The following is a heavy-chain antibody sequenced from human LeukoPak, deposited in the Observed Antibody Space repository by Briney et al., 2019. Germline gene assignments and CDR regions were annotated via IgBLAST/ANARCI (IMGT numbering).Heavy chain of an antibody. CDR2: IYYSGST. CDR3: ARGVVRGADDY. CDR1: GGSISSYY. Sequence: PSETLSLTCTVSGGSISSYYWSWIRQPPGKGLEWIGYIYYSGSTNYNPSLKSRVTISVDTSKNQFSLKLSSVTAADTAVYYCARGVVRGADDYWGQGTLVTVSS. D-gene: IGHD3-10*01. J-gene: IGHJ4*02. V-gene: IGHV4-59*01.